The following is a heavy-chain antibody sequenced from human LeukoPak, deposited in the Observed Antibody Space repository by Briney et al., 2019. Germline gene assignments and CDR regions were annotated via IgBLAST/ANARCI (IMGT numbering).Heavy chain of an antibody. Sequence: GGSLRLSCAASGFTFSSYAMSGVRQAPGKGLEWVSGISGSGGSTYYADSVKGRFTISGDTSKNTLYLQMNSLRVEDTAVYYCAKDRWGPVAGFPTSGFDYWGQGTLVTVSS. CDR2: ISGSGGST. V-gene: IGHV3-23*01. CDR3: AKDRWGPVAGFPTSGFDY. CDR1: GFTFSSYA. J-gene: IGHJ4*02. D-gene: IGHD6-19*01.